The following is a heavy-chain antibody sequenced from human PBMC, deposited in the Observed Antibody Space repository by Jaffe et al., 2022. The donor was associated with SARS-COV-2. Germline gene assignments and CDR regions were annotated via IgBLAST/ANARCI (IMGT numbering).Heavy chain of an antibody. CDR2: ISGSGGST. J-gene: IGHJ6*02. D-gene: IGHD6-6*01. Sequence: EVQLLESGGGLVQPGGSLRLSCAASGFTFSSYAMSWVRQAPGKGLEWVSAISGSGGSTYYADSVKGRFTISRDNSKNTLYLQMNSLRAEDTAVYYCGKQLVPGGYYYYGMDVWGQGTTVTVSS. CDR1: GFTFSSYA. V-gene: IGHV3-23*01. CDR3: GKQLVPGGYYYYGMDV.